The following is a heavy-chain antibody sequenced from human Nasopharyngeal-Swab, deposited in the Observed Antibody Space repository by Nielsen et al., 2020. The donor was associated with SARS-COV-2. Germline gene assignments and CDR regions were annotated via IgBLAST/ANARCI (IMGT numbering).Heavy chain of an antibody. Sequence: SETLSLTCTVSGGSISSSSYYWGWIRQPPGKGLEWIGSIYYSGSTYYNPSLKSRVTISVDTSKNQFSLKLSSVTAADTAVYCCARHPFYYGMDVWGQGTTVTVSS. CDR1: GGSISSSSYY. CDR3: ARHPFYYGMDV. V-gene: IGHV4-39*01. CDR2: IYYSGST. J-gene: IGHJ6*02.